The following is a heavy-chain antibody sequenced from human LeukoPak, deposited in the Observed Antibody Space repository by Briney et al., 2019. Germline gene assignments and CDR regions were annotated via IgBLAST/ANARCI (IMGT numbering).Heavy chain of an antibody. J-gene: IGHJ5*02. Sequence: GASVKVSCKASGYTFTGYCMHWVRQAPGQGLEWMGWINPNSGGTNYAQKFQGRVTMTRDTSISTAYMELSRLRSDDTAVYYCARLWFGEFPTGFDPWGQGTLVTVSS. CDR1: GYTFTGYC. CDR2: INPNSGGT. D-gene: IGHD3-10*01. V-gene: IGHV1-2*02. CDR3: ARLWFGEFPTGFDP.